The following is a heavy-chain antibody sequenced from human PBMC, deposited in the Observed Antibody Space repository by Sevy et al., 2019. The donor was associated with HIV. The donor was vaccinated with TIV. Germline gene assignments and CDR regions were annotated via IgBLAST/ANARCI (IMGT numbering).Heavy chain of an antibody. D-gene: IGHD2-2*01. CDR3: ARVSSLIVVVPAAIEDYYYYMDV. CDR1: GGSISSGGYY. V-gene: IGHV4-31*03. CDR2: IYYSGST. Sequence: SETLSLTCTVSGGSISSGGYYWSWIRQHPGKGLEWIGYIYYSGSTYYNPSLKSRVTISVDTSKNQFSLKLGSVTAAETAVYYCARVSSLIVVVPAAIEDYYYYMDVWGKGTTVTVSS. J-gene: IGHJ6*03.